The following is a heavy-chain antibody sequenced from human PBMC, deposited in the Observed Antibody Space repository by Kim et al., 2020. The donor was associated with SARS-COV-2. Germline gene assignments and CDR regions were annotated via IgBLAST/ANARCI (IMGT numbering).Heavy chain of an antibody. Sequence: NYAQKFQGRVTMTRYTSSSTAYMELSRLRSDDTAVYYCARYYYDSSGDYWGQGTLVTVSS. J-gene: IGHJ4*02. CDR3: ARYYYDSSGDY. V-gene: IGHV1-2*02. D-gene: IGHD3-22*01.